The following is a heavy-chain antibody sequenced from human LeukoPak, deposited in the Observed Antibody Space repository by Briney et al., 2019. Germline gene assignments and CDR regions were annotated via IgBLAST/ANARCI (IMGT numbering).Heavy chain of an antibody. J-gene: IGHJ4*02. V-gene: IGHV3-30*01. D-gene: IGHD6-13*01. Sequence: GGSLRLSCAASGFTFSSYAMLWVRQAPGKGLEWVAVISYDGSNKYYADSVKGRFTISRDNSKNTLYLQMNSLRAEDTAVYYCARAVAAATYYFDYWGQGTLVTGSS. CDR1: GFTFSSYA. CDR3: ARAVAAATYYFDY. CDR2: ISYDGSNK.